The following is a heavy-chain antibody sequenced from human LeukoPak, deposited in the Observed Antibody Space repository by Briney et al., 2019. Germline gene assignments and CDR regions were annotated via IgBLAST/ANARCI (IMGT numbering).Heavy chain of an antibody. CDR3: AKDSGSFDY. CDR1: GFTFRSYP. Sequence: GGSLRLSCAASGFTFRSYPMNWVRQAPGKGLEWVSAISDSGGNTYYADSVKGRFTISRDNSKNTLLLQMNSLRAEDTAIYYCAKDSGSFDYWGQGTLVTVSS. J-gene: IGHJ4*02. CDR2: ISDSGGNT. V-gene: IGHV3-23*01.